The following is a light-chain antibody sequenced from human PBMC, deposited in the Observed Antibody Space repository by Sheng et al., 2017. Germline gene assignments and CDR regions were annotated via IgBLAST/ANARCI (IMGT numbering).Light chain of an antibody. CDR2: GAS. Sequence: EIVMTQSPATLSASPGERATLSCRASQSVSSNLAWYQQKPGQAPRLLIYGASTRATGIPARFSGSGSGTEFTLTINSLEPEDFAVYYCQQYDKWPLPFGGGTKVEIK. V-gene: IGKV3-15*01. CDR3: QQYDKWPLP. J-gene: IGKJ4*01. CDR1: QSVSSN.